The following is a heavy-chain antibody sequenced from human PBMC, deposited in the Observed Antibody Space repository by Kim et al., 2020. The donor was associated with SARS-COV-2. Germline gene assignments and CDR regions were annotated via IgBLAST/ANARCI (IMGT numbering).Heavy chain of an antibody. J-gene: IGHJ4*02. V-gene: IGHV4-39*07. CDR1: GGSISSSSYY. CDR3: ASLGVVLWFGELSGFDY. Sequence: SETLSLTCTVSGGSISSSSYYWGWIRQPPGKGLEWIGSIYYSGSTYYNPSLKSRVTISVDTSKNQFSLKLSSVTAADTAVYYCASLGVVLWFGELSGFDYWGQGTLVTVSS. D-gene: IGHD3-10*01. CDR2: IYYSGST.